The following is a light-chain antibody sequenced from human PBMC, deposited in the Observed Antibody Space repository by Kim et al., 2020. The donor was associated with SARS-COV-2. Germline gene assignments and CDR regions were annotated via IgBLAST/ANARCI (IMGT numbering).Light chain of an antibody. Sequence: LTQPRSVSGSPGQSITISCTGTSSDIGIYNLVSWYQQHPGKAPKLMIYAVTKRPSGVPDRFSGSKSGNTASLTVSGLQAEDEADYYCCSYAGNYLVVFGGGTQLTVL. J-gene: IGLJ2*01. CDR3: CSYAGNYLVV. V-gene: IGLV2-11*01. CDR2: AVT. CDR1: SSDIGIYNL.